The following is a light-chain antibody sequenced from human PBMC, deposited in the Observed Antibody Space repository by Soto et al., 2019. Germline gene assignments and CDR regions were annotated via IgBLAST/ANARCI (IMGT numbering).Light chain of an antibody. CDR3: HQYNWPPMWT. J-gene: IGKJ1*01. CDR1: QSISSD. Sequence: EIVMTQSPATLSVSPGERVTLSCRASQSISSDLAWYQQKPGQAPRLLIYGASTRATGIPARFSGIASGTEFTLTITSLQSEDFAVYFCHQYNWPPMWTFGQGTKVDIK. V-gene: IGKV3-15*01. CDR2: GAS.